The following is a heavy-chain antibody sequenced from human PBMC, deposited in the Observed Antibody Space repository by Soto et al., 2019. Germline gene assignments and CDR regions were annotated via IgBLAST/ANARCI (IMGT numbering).Heavy chain of an antibody. CDR2: ISSSGSTI. V-gene: IGHV3-48*02. CDR3: AKDRKEQLALSSFGY. J-gene: IGHJ4*02. D-gene: IGHD6-13*01. Sequence: GWSLRLSCAASGFTFSSYSMNWVRQAPGKGLEWVSYISSSGSTIYYADSVKGRFTISRDNAKNSLYLQMNSLRDEDTAVYYCAKDRKEQLALSSFGYWCQGTLVTVSS. CDR1: GFTFSSYS.